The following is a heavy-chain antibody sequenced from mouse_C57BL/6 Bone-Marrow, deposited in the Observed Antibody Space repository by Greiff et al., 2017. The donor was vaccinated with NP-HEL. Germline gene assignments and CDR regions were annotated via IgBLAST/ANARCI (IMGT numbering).Heavy chain of an antibody. CDR2: ISYDGSN. Sequence: EVKLQESGPGLVKPSQSLSLTCSVTGYSITSGYYWNWIRQFPGNKLEWMGYISYDGSNNYNPSLKNRISITRDTSKNQFFLKLNSVTTEDTATYYCARAYLGFAYWGQGTLVTVSA. D-gene: IGHD6-5*01. V-gene: IGHV3-6*01. J-gene: IGHJ3*01. CDR3: ARAYLGFAY. CDR1: GYSITSGYY.